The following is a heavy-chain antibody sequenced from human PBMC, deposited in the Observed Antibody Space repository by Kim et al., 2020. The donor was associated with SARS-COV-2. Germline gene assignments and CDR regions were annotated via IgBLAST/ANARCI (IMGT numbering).Heavy chain of an antibody. V-gene: IGHV3-15*01. D-gene: IGHD3-10*01. Sequence: GGSLRLSCAASGITFSDAWLSWVRQAPGKGLEWVGCIKSKADGGTADYAAPVEGRFIISRDDSRNTLFLQMNSLKTEDKAVYYCTFRRRSYTEGSAYWG. CDR3: TFRRRSYTEGSAY. CDR1: GITFSDAW. CDR2: IKSKADGGTA. J-gene: IGHJ4*01.